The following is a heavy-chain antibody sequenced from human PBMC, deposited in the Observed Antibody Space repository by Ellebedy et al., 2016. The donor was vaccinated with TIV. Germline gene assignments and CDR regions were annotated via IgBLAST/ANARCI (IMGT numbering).Heavy chain of an antibody. CDR2: FDPEDGET. J-gene: IGHJ1*01. V-gene: IGHV1-24*01. Sequence: AVSVKVSCKVSGYTLTELSMHWVRQAPGKGLEWMGGFDPEDGETIYAQKFQGRVTITADESTSTAYMELSSLRSEDTAVYYCARDKVGATGFQEWGQGTLVTVSS. CDR3: ARDKVGATGFQE. D-gene: IGHD1-26*01. CDR1: GYTLTELS.